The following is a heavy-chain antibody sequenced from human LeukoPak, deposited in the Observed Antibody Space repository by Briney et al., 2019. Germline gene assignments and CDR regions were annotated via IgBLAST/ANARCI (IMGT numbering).Heavy chain of an antibody. CDR1: GSSFTSYW. Sequence: GESLQISCQGSGSSFTSYWIGWVRPMPGKGLEWMGIIYPGDSDTRYSPSFQGQVTISADKSISTAYLQWSSLKASDTAMYYCARHPSYSSPIDYWGQGTLVTVSS. J-gene: IGHJ4*02. D-gene: IGHD6-13*01. CDR3: ARHPSYSSPIDY. CDR2: IYPGDSDT. V-gene: IGHV5-51*01.